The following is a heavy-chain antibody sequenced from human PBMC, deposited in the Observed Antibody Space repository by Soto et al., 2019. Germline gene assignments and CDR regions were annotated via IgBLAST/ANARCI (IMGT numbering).Heavy chain of an antibody. Sequence: PGGSLRLSCAASGFTFSSYGMHWVRQAPGKGLEWVAVISYDGSNKYYADSVKGRFTISRDNSKNTLYLQMNSLRAEDTAVYYCARGRGSGSTIDYWGQGTLVTVSS. CDR2: ISYDGSNK. V-gene: IGHV3-30*03. J-gene: IGHJ4*02. D-gene: IGHD3-10*01. CDR1: GFTFSSYG. CDR3: ARGRGSGSTIDY.